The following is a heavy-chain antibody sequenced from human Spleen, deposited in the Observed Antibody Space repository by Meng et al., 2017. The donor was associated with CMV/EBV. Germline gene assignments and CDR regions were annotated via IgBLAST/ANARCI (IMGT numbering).Heavy chain of an antibody. V-gene: IGHV4-38-2*02. CDR1: GYSISSGYY. Sequence: ETLSLTCTVSGYSISSGYYWGWIRQPPGKGLEWIGSIYHSGSTYYNPSLKSRVTISVDTSKNQFSLKLSSVTAADTAVYYCAREVNTGIEGGMDVWGQGTTVTVSS. D-gene: IGHD1-26*01. J-gene: IGHJ6*02. CDR3: AREVNTGIEGGMDV. CDR2: IYHSGST.